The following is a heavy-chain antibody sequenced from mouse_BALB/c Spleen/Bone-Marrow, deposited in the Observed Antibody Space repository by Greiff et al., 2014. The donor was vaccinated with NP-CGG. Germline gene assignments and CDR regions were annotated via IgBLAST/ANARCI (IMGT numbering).Heavy chain of an antibody. CDR2: IDPYSGGT. J-gene: IGHJ2*01. D-gene: IGHD3-1*01. CDR3: ARNLGYGYFDY. V-gene: IGHV1S135*01. Sequence: EVKVVESGPELVKPGASVKVSCKASGYAFTSYNMYWVKQSHGKSLEWMGYIDPYSGGTNYNQKFKGKATLTVDKSSSTTYMHLNSLTSEDSAVYYCARNLGYGYFDYWGQGTTLTVSS. CDR1: GYAFTSYN.